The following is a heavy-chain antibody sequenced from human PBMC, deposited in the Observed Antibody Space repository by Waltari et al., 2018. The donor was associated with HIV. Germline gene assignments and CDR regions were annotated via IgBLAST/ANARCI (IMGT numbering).Heavy chain of an antibody. Sequence: QVQLLQWGAGLLKPSETLSLTCAVYGASCNDYFWAWFRRSPEKGLEWIGENDHRGETNYNPSFKSRVVISVDMSKNQFSLTLKSVTAADTAVYYCARGLGSRPFFRAYEPWGQGTLVTVSS. V-gene: IGHV4-34*01. CDR3: ARGLGSRPFFRAYEP. CDR1: GASCNDYF. D-gene: IGHD2-21*01. CDR2: NDHRGET. J-gene: IGHJ4*02.